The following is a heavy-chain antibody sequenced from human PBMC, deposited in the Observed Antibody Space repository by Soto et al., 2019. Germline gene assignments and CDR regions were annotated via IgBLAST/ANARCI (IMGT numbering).Heavy chain of an antibody. CDR3: AREEVEAAGNYYGMDV. D-gene: IGHD6-13*01. CDR2: ISYDGSNK. J-gene: IGHJ6*02. Sequence: QVQLVESGGGVVQPGRSLRLSCAASGFTFSSYAMHWVRQAPGKGLEWVAVISYDGSNKYYADSVKGRFTISRDNSKNTLYLQMNSLRAEDTAVYNCAREEVEAAGNYYGMDVWGQGTTVTVSS. CDR1: GFTFSSYA. V-gene: IGHV3-30-3*01.